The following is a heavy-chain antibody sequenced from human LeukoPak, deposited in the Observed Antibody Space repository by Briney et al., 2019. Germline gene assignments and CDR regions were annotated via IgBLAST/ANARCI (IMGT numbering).Heavy chain of an antibody. V-gene: IGHV3-23*01. J-gene: IGHJ4*02. CDR2: ISGSGGST. Sequence: GGSLRLSCAASGFTFSSYAMSWVRQAPGKGLEWVSAISGSGGSTYYADSVKGRFTTSRDNSKNTLYLQMNSLRAEDTAVYYCAKSIVVVPAASLYYFDYWGQGTLVTVSS. CDR1: GFTFSSYA. D-gene: IGHD2-2*01. CDR3: AKSIVVVPAASLYYFDY.